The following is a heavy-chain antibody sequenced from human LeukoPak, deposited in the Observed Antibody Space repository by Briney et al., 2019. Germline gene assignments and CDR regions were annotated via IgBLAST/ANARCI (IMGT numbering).Heavy chain of an antibody. Sequence: PGGSLRLSCAASGFTVSSNYMSWVRQAPGKGLEWVANIKQDGSEKYYVDSVKGRFTISRDNAKNSLYLQMNSLRAEDTAVYYCARGLWIVVVPAASDYWGQGTLVTVSS. J-gene: IGHJ4*02. D-gene: IGHD2-2*01. CDR2: IKQDGSEK. CDR1: GFTVSSNY. V-gene: IGHV3-7*01. CDR3: ARGLWIVVVPAASDY.